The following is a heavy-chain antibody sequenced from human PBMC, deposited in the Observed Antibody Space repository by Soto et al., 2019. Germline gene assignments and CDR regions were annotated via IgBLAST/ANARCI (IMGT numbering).Heavy chain of an antibody. V-gene: IGHV3-23*01. J-gene: IGHJ3*02. Sequence: GGSLRLSCAASGFTFSSYAMSWVRQAPGKGLEWVSAISGSGGSTYYADSVKGRFTISRDNSKNTLYLKMNSLRAEDTAVYYCAKDRGGRDDYVWGSYRNDAFDIWGQGTMVTVSS. CDR1: GFTFSSYA. CDR3: AKDRGGRDDYVWGSYRNDAFDI. CDR2: ISGSGGST. D-gene: IGHD3-16*02.